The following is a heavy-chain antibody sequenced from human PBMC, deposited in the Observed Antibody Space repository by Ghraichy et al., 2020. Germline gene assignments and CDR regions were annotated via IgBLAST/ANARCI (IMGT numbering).Heavy chain of an antibody. CDR2: INSDGSST. Sequence: GGSLRLSCAASGFTFSSYWMHWVRQAPGKGLVWVSRINSDGSSTSYADSVKGRFTISRDNAKNTLYLQMNSLRAEDTAVYYCARAYYDSSGYRFDYWGQGTLVTVSS. CDR3: ARAYYDSSGYRFDY. CDR1: GFTFSSYW. D-gene: IGHD3-22*01. J-gene: IGHJ4*02. V-gene: IGHV3-74*01.